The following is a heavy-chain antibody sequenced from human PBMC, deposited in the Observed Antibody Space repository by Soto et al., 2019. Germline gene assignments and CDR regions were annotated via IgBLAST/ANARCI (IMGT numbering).Heavy chain of an antibody. CDR2: IYPGDSDT. V-gene: IGHV5-51*03. CDR3: ARSTDYYDSSGYYYHY. CDR1: GYSFTSYW. J-gene: IGHJ4*02. Sequence: EVQLVQSGAEVKKPGESLKISCKGSGYSFTSYWIGWVRQMPGKGLEWMGIIYPGDSDTRYSPSFQGQVTISADKSSSTAYLQWSSLKASDTAMYYCARSTDYYDSSGYYYHYWGQGTLVTVSS. D-gene: IGHD3-22*01.